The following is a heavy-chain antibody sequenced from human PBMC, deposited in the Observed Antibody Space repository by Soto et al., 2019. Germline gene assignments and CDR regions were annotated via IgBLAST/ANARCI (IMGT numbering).Heavy chain of an antibody. D-gene: IGHD3-10*01. CDR1: GGSISSYY. CDR3: ARHPPSSVYYGAGGYFDY. J-gene: IGHJ4*02. V-gene: IGHV4-59*08. CDR2: IYYSGST. Sequence: QVQLQESGPGLVKPSETLSLTCTVSGGSISSYYWSWIRQPPGKGLEWIGYIYYSGSTNYNPSLNSRVTTSVDTSKNQFSLKLSSVTAADTAVYYCARHPPSSVYYGAGGYFDYWGQGTLVTVSS.